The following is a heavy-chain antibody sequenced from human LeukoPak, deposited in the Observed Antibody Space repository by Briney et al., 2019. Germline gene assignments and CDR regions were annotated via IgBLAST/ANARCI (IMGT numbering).Heavy chain of an antibody. V-gene: IGHV1-18*01. J-gene: IGHJ4*02. D-gene: IGHD6-13*01. Sequence: ASVKVSCKASGGTFSSYAISWVRQAPGQGLEWMGWISTYTGNTNYAQKLQGRVTMTTDTSTSTAYMELRSLRSDDTAVYYCARVESCMGYSSSCPGDYWGQGTLVTVSS. CDR2: ISTYTGNT. CDR3: ARVESCMGYSSSCPGDY. CDR1: GGTFSSYA.